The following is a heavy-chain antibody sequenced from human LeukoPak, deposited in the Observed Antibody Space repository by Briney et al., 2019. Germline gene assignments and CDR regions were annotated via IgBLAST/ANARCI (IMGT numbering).Heavy chain of an antibody. CDR2: IKQDGSEK. CDR3: ARGRGYYGSSGSPYNWFDP. Sequence: PGGSLRLSCAASGFTFSSYWMSWVRQAPGKGLEWVANIKQDGSEKYYVDSVKGRFTISGDNAKNSLYLQMNSLRAEDTAVYYCARGRGYYGSSGSPYNWFDPWGQGTLVTVSS. J-gene: IGHJ5*02. D-gene: IGHD3-22*01. CDR1: GFTFSSYW. V-gene: IGHV3-7*01.